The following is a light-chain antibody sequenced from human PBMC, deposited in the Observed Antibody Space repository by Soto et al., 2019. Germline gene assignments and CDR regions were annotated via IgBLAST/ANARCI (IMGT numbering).Light chain of an antibody. J-gene: IGKJ2*01. V-gene: IGKV1-5*03. CDR1: QSISSW. CDR2: KAS. CDR3: QQYNRYT. Sequence: DIQMTQSPSTLSASVGDRVTITCRASQSISSWLAWYQQKPGKAPKLLIYKASSLESGVPSRFSGSGSGTEFTLPISSLQPDDFATYYCQQYNRYTFGQGTKVDIK.